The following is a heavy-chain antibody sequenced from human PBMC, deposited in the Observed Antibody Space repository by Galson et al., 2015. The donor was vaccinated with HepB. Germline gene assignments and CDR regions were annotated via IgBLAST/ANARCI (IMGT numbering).Heavy chain of an antibody. V-gene: IGHV1-18*04. D-gene: IGHD2-15*01. J-gene: IGHJ5*02. CDR3: VRDWYWNGRNCFDCFDP. CDR1: GYSFSNYG. Sequence: SVKVSCKASGYSFSNYGISWVRQAPGQGLEWLGWSSAYRDKANYAQIVQGRVTMTTDTSTSTAYMELRSLTSDDTAMYYWVRDWYWNGRNCFDCFDPWGQGTPVYVSA. CDR2: SSAYRDKA.